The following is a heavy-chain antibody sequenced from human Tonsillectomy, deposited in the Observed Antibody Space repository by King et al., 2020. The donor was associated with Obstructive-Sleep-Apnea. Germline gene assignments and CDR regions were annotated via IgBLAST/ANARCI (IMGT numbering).Heavy chain of an antibody. V-gene: IGHV4-39*07. Sequence: QLQESGPGLVKPSETLSLTCTVSGGSISSSSYYGGWIRQPPGKGLEWIGTIYYSGSTYYNPSLKSRVTLSVDTSKNQFSLKLSSVTAADTAVYYCASGYCGGDCCEFYYYGMDVCGQGTTVTASS. CDR2: IYYSGST. D-gene: IGHD2-21*02. CDR3: ASGYCGGDCCEFYYYGMDV. J-gene: IGHJ6*02. CDR1: GGSISSSSYY.